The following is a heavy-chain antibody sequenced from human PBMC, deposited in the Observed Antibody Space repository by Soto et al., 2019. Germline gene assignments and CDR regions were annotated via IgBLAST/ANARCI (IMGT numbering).Heavy chain of an antibody. CDR2: IYSGGST. J-gene: IGHJ4*02. CDR1: GFTVSSNY. D-gene: IGHD5-18*01. Sequence: EVQLVESGGGLIQPGGSLRLSCAASGFTVSSNYMSWVRQAPGKGLEWVSVIYSGGSTYYADSVKGRFTISRDNSKNTLYLQMNSLRAEDTAVYYCARGQGGYSYGYDYWGQGTLVTVSS. CDR3: ARGQGGYSYGYDY. V-gene: IGHV3-53*01.